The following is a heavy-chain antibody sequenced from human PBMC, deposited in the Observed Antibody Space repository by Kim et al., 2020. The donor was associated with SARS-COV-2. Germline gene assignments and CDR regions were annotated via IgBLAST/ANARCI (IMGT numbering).Heavy chain of an antibody. J-gene: IGHJ6*02. CDR1: GGSISSSGYY. CDR2: FYYGGRT. CDR3: ARHELHFGHESYGLEV. D-gene: IGHD1-7*01. Sequence: SETLSLTCSVSGGSISSSGYYWGWIRQPPGKGLEWIGSFYYGGRTFQNPSLKSRVTISVDTSKNQFSLKVRPVTAADTAIYYCARHELHFGHESYGLEVWGQGTTVTVSS. V-gene: IGHV4-39*01.